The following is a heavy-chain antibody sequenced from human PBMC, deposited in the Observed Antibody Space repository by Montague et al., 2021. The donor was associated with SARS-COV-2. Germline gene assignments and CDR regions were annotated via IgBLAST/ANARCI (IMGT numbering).Heavy chain of an antibody. V-gene: IGHV4-59*01. CDR1: GGPISSYY. CDR2: IYYSGST. CDR3: ARRSLGYCSGGGCYSAFDP. D-gene: IGHD2-15*01. Sequence: SETLSLTCTVSGGPISSYYWSWIRQPPGKGLEWIGYIYYSGSTNYNPSLKSRVTISVDTSKSQFSLKLSSVTAADTAVYYCARRSLGYCSGGGCYSAFDPWGQGTLVTVSS. J-gene: IGHJ5*02.